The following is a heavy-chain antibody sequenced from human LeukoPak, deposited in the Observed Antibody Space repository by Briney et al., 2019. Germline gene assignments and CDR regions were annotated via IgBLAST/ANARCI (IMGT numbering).Heavy chain of an antibody. CDR2: INPNSGGT. Sequence: GASVKVSCKASGYTFTGYYMYWVRQAPGQGLEWMGWINPNSGGTNYAQKFQGRVTITRDTSISTAYMELSSLRSEDTAVYYCARGSPQREYYMDVWGKGTTVTVSS. V-gene: IGHV1-2*02. D-gene: IGHD5-24*01. CDR3: ARGSPQREYYMDV. CDR1: GYTFTGYY. J-gene: IGHJ6*03.